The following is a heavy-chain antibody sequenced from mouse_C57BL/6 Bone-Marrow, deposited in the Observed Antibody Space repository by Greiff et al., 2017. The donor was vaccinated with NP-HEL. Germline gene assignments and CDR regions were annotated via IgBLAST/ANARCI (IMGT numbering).Heavy chain of an antibody. Sequence: EVQLQQSGAELVRPGASVKLSCTASGFNIKDDYMHWVKQRPEQGLEWIGWIDPENGDTEYASKFQGKATITADTSSNTAYLQLRSLTSEDTAVYYCTTFDSLYAMDYWGQGTSVTVSS. CDR3: TTFDSLYAMDY. CDR2: IDPENGDT. J-gene: IGHJ4*01. D-gene: IGHD2-4*01. V-gene: IGHV14-4*01. CDR1: GFNIKDDY.